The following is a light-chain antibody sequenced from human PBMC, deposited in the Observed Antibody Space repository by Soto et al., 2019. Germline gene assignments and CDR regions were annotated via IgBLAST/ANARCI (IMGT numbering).Light chain of an antibody. CDR1: QSVSSN. Sequence: EIVMTQSPSTLSVSPGEGSTVSCMSSQSVSSNLAWYQQKPGQAPRLLIYDTSTRATGIPARFSGSGSGTEFTLTISSLQSEDFAVYYCQQYNNWPPITFGQGTRLAIK. CDR2: DTS. V-gene: IGKV3-15*01. J-gene: IGKJ5*01. CDR3: QQYNNWPPIT.